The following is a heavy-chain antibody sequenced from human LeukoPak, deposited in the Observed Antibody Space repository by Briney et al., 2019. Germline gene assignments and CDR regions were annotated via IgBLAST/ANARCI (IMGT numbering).Heavy chain of an antibody. Sequence: ETLSLTCTVSGASISSGGYFWSWVRQAPGKGLEWVSAISGSGGSTYYADSVKGRFTISRDNSKNTLYLQMNSLRAEDTAVYYCAKAHYDILTEAWFDPWGQGTLVTVSS. CDR3: AKAHYDILTEAWFDP. J-gene: IGHJ5*02. D-gene: IGHD3-9*01. CDR1: GASISSGGYF. CDR2: ISGSGGST. V-gene: IGHV3-23*01.